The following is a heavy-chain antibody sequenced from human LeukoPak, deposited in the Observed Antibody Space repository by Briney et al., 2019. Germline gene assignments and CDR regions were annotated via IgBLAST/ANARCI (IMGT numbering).Heavy chain of an antibody. CDR3: ARSLVVGATYPYH. CDR2: IFYSGNS. J-gene: IGHJ5*02. Sequence: SETLSLTCTVSGGSISSTIDYWGWIRQPPGKGLEWIGDIFYSGNSYYDPSLKSRVTMSVDTSKNQFSLNLTSVTAADTAVYYCARSLVVGATYPYHWGQGTLVTVSS. D-gene: IGHD1-26*01. V-gene: IGHV4-39*01. CDR1: GGSISSTIDY.